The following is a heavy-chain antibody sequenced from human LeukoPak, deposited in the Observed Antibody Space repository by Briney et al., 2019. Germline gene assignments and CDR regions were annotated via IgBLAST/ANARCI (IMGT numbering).Heavy chain of an antibody. CDR3: AKTPYIVHKTPLFDY. Sequence: SETLSLTCAVSGGSISSGGYSWSWIRQPPGKGLEWIGYIYHSGSTYYNPSLKSRVTISVDRSKNQFSLKLSSVTAADTAVYYCAKTPYIVHKTPLFDYWGQGTLVTVSS. CDR1: GGSISSGGYS. J-gene: IGHJ4*02. V-gene: IGHV4-30-2*01. CDR2: IYHSGST. D-gene: IGHD3-16*02.